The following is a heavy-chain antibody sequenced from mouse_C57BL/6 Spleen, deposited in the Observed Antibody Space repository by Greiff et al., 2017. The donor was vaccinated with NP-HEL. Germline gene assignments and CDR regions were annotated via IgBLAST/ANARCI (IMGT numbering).Heavy chain of an antibody. CDR2: ICGGGGNT. CDR3: ARGLGNYVNYAMDY. V-gene: IGHV5-9*01. J-gene: IGHJ4*01. D-gene: IGHD2-1*01. CDR1: GFTFSSYT. Sequence: EVKVEESGGGLVKPGGSLKLSCAASGFTFSSYTMSWVRQTPEKRLEWVATICGGGGNTDYPDSVKGRFTISRDNAKNTLYLQMSSLRSEDTALYYCARGLGNYVNYAMDYWGQGTSVTVSS.